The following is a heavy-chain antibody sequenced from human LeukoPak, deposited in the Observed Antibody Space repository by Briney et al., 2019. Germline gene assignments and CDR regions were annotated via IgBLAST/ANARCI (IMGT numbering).Heavy chain of an antibody. Sequence: GGSLRLSCAASGFTFDDYTMHWVRQAPGKGLVWVSRIKSDGITITYADSVKGRFTISRDNAKNTLCLQMNSLRAEDTAVYYCLRDLNWSLDQWGQGTLVTVSS. CDR2: IKSDGITI. J-gene: IGHJ4*02. V-gene: IGHV3-74*01. D-gene: IGHD1-20*01. CDR1: GFTFDDYT. CDR3: LRDLNWSLDQ.